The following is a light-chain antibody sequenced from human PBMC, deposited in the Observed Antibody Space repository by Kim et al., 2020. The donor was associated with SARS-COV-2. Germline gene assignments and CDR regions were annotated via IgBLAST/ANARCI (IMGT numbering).Light chain of an antibody. J-gene: IGKJ2*01. CDR3: QQYNNWPPSYT. Sequence: EIVMTQSPATLSVSPGERATLSCRASQSVSSNLAWYQQKPGQAPRLLIYGASTRATGIPARFSGSGSGTEFTLTISSLQSEDFAVYYCQQYNNWPPSYTFGQGTKLVI. CDR2: GAS. CDR1: QSVSSN. V-gene: IGKV3-15*01.